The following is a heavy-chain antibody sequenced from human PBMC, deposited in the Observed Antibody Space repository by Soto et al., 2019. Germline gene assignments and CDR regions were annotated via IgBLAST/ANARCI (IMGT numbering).Heavy chain of an antibody. CDR2: IYYSGST. D-gene: IGHD3-22*01. Sequence: PSETLSLTCTVSGGSISSGGYYWGWIRQHPGKGLEWIGYIYYSGSTYYNPSLKSRVTISVDTSKNQFSLKLSSVTAADTAVYYYARGSYDSSGYWVFDYWGQGTLVTVSS. V-gene: IGHV4-31*03. CDR1: GGSISSGGYY. CDR3: ARGSYDSSGYWVFDY. J-gene: IGHJ4*02.